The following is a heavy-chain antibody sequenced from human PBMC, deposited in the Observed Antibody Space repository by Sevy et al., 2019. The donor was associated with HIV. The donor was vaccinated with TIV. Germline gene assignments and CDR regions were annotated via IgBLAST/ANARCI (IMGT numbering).Heavy chain of an antibody. Sequence: GGSLRLSCAASGFTFSNYNMNWVRQAPGKGLEWVSSITGSSNYIYYADSLKGRFTASRDNARNSLYLQMNSLRAEDTAVYYCARDFPVGTTSTFDYWGQRTLVTASS. V-gene: IGHV3-21*01. CDR3: ARDFPVGTTSTFDY. J-gene: IGHJ4*02. CDR1: GFTFSNYN. D-gene: IGHD1-26*01. CDR2: ITGSSNYI.